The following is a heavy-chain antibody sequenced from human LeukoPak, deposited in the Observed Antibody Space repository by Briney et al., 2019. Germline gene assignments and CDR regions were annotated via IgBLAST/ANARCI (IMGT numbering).Heavy chain of an antibody. CDR2: ISYDGSNK. D-gene: IGHD6-19*01. J-gene: IGHJ4*02. CDR3: ARDREWLVRGYFDY. CDR1: GFTFSSYA. V-gene: IGHV3-30*04. Sequence: PGRSLRLSCAASGFTFSSYAMHWVRQAPGKGLEWVAVISYDGSNKYYADSVKGRFTISRDNSKNTLYLQMNSLRAEDTAVYYCARDREWLVRGYFDYWGQGTLVTVSS.